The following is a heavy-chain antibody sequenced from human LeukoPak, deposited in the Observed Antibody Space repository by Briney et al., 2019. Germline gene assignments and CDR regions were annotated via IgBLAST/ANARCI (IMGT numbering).Heavy chain of an antibody. V-gene: IGHV1-69*05. CDR2: IIPIFGTA. D-gene: IGHD2-15*01. J-gene: IGHJ4*02. CDR1: GGTFSSYA. Sequence: GASVKVSCKASGGTFSSYAISWVRQAPGQGLEWMGGIIPIFGTANYAQKFQGRVTITTDESTSTAYMELSSLRSEDTAVYYCARDGRDLTDPFDYWGQGTLVTVSS. CDR3: ARDGRDLTDPFDY.